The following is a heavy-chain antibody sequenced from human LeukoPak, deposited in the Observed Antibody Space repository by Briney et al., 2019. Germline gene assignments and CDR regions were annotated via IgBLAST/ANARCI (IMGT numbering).Heavy chain of an antibody. V-gene: IGHV1-69*13. CDR1: GYTFTSYG. CDR2: IIPIFGTA. J-gene: IGHJ4*02. CDR3: ALTPSAAGIRRPKYYFDY. Sequence: SVKVSCKASGYTFTSYGISWVRQAPGQGLEWMGGIIPIFGTANYAQKFQGRVTITEDESTSTAYMELSSLRSEDTAVYYCALTPSAAGIRRPKYYFDYWGQGTLVTVSS. D-gene: IGHD6-13*01.